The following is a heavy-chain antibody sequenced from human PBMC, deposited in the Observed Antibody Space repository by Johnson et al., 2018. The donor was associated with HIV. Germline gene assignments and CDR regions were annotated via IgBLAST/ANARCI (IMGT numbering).Heavy chain of an antibody. CDR1: GFSVSNNY. D-gene: IGHD3-22*01. J-gene: IGHJ3*02. CDR3: VRRFYDSSAFDI. V-gene: IGHV3-30*03. CDR2: ISYDGSNK. Sequence: QVQLVESGGGLVQSGGSLRLSCGASGFSVSNNYMNWVRQAPGKGLEWVAVISYDGSNKYYADSVKGRFTISRDNSKNTLFLQMNSLRAEDTAVYYCVRRFYDSSAFDIWGQGTLVTVSS.